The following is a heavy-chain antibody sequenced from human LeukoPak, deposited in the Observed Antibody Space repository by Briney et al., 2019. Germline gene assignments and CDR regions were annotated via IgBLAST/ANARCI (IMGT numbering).Heavy chain of an antibody. D-gene: IGHD2-2*01. CDR2: ISGSGGST. Sequence: GGSLRLSCAASGFTFSSYAMSWVRQAPGKGLEWVSAISGSGGSTYYADSVKGRFTISRDNAKNSLYLQMNSLRAEDTAVYYCARVRDCRFCSSTGCYCPHYYYYYTLDFWGKGPRVTVSS. CDR3: ARVRDCRFCSSTGCYCPHYYYYYTLDF. CDR1: GFTFSSYA. J-gene: IGHJ6*03. V-gene: IGHV3-23*01.